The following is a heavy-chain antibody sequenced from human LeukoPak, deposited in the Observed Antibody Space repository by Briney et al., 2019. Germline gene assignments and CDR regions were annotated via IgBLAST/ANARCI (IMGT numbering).Heavy chain of an antibody. V-gene: IGHV4-34*01. CDR2: IKHSGST. J-gene: IGHJ6*03. CDR3: ARGVYYDSSGYWWPNYYMDV. Sequence: SETLSLTCAVYGGSFSGYYWSWIRQPPGKGLEWIGEIKHSGSTNYNPSLKSRVTISVDTSKNQFSLKLSSVTAADTAVYYCARGVYYDSSGYWWPNYYMDVWGKGTTVTVSS. CDR1: GGSFSGYY. D-gene: IGHD3-22*01.